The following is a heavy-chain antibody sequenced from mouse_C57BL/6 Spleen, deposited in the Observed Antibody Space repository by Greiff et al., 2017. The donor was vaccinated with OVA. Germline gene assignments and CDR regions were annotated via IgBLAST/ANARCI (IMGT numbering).Heavy chain of an antibody. D-gene: IGHD1-1*01. CDR1: GYTFTSYW. V-gene: IGHV1-69*01. Sequence: QVQLQQPGAELVMPGASVKLSCKASGYTFTSYWMHWVKQRPGQGLEWIGEIDPSDSYTNYNQKFKGKSTLTVDKSSSTAYMQLSSLTSEDSAVYYCARWYYGSLDYWGKGTTLTVSS. CDR2: IDPSDSYT. J-gene: IGHJ2*01. CDR3: ARWYYGSLDY.